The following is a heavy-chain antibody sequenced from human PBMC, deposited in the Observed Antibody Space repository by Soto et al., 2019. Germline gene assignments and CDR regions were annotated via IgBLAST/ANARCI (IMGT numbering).Heavy chain of an antibody. J-gene: IGHJ3*02. CDR1: GYRLVGQY. CDR2: INPKSGDR. V-gene: IGHV1-2*02. CDR3: ARALGSIMVVTYNNDALYI. D-gene: IGHD2-21*02. Sequence: GSVKVYFKTSGYRLVGQYMHLVRQAPGQGLEWMGWINPKSGDRNYSQKFRGRVTMTRDTSISTAYLELSRLTFDDTAVYFCARALGSIMVVTYNNDALYIWGQGTMVTVSS.